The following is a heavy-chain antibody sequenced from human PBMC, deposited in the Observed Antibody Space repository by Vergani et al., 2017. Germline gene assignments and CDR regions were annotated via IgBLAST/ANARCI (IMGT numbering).Heavy chain of an antibody. Sequence: QVQLVQSGAEVKKPGASVKVSCKASGYTFTSYYMHWVRQAPGQGLEWMGIINPSGGSTSYAQKFQGRVTMTRNTSISTAYMELTSLRSEDTAVYYCANLVFDYWGQGTLVTVSS. CDR2: INPSGGST. CDR1: GYTFTSYY. CDR3: ANLVFDY. V-gene: IGHV1-46*01. D-gene: IGHD2-8*02. J-gene: IGHJ4*02.